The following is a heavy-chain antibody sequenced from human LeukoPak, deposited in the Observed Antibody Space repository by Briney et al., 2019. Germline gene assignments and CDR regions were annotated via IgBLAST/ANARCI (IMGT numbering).Heavy chain of an antibody. Sequence: SETLSLTCTVSGDSVSSGSYYWSWIRQPPGKGLEWIGFIHNSGSTKYNPSLMSRVTISVDTSKNQFSLKLSSVTAAETAVYYCARGGASSIPFDPWGQGTLATVSS. CDR2: IHNSGST. J-gene: IGHJ5*02. CDR3: ARGGASSIPFDP. V-gene: IGHV4-61*01. D-gene: IGHD2-2*01. CDR1: GDSVSSGSYY.